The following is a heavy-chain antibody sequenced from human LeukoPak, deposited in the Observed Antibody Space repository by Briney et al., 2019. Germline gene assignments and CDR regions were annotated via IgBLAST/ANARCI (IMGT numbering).Heavy chain of an antibody. J-gene: IGHJ3*02. D-gene: IGHD6-13*01. CDR3: ATPTSYSSSWYAFDI. CDR2: IYHSGST. CDR1: GYSISSGYY. V-gene: IGHV4-38-2*01. Sequence: SETLSLTCAVSGYSISSGYYWGWIRQPPGKGLEWIGSIYHSGSTYYNPSLKSRVTISVDTSKNQFSLKLSSVTAADTAVYYCATPTSYSSSWYAFDIWGQGTMVTVSS.